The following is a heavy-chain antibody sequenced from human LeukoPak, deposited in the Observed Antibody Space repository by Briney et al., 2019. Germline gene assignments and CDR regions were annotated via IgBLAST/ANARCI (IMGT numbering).Heavy chain of an antibody. CDR3: ARGGLNSNYFDS. CDR1: GGSLRGYY. D-gene: IGHD4-11*01. CDR2: INDSGST. J-gene: IGHJ4*02. Sequence: SETLSLTCGVYGGSLRGYYRGLIRQPPGKGAEWIGEINDSGSTKYIPSLKSRVTISVDTSKKQFSLKVNSVTAADTAVYYCARGGLNSNYFDSWGRGTLVTVSS. V-gene: IGHV4-34*01.